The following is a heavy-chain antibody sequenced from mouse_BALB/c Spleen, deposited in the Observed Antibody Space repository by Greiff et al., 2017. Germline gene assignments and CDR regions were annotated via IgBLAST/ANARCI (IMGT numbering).Heavy chain of an antibody. CDR3: ARHTGTGYAMDY. J-gene: IGHJ4*01. D-gene: IGHD1-1*01. V-gene: IGHV5-6*03. CDR1: GFTFSSYA. CDR2: ISSGGSYT. Sequence: EVKLVESGGGLVKPGGSLKLSCAASGFTFSSYAMSWVRQTPDKRLEWVATISSGGSYTYYPDSVKGRFTISRDNAKNTLYLQMSSLKSEDTAMYYCARHTGTGYAMDYWGQGTSVTVSS.